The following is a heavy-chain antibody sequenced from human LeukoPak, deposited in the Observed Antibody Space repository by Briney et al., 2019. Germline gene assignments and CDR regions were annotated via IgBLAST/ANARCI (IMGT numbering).Heavy chain of an antibody. CDR1: GFTFSSYS. CDR2: ISGDSDFI. D-gene: IGHD6-13*01. V-gene: IGHV3-21*01. J-gene: IGHJ4*02. Sequence: GGSLRLSCAASGFTFSSYSMNWVRQAPGKGLEWVSCISGDSDFIYYADSVKGRFTISRDNAKNSLHLQLNSLRDDDTAIYYCVRQTGSSSWFDYWGQGTLVTVSS. CDR3: VRQTGSSSWFDY.